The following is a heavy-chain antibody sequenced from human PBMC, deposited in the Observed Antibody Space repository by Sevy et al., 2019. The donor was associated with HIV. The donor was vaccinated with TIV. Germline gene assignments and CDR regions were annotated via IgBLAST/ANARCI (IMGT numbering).Heavy chain of an antibody. D-gene: IGHD4-17*01. J-gene: IGHJ6*02. V-gene: IGHV3-23*01. Sequence: GGSLRLSCAASGLTFSTYVMSWVRQAPGKGLEWVSSISDSGSRTYYEDSVKGRFTISRDNSKNTLFLQMNSLRAEDTAVYYCTKCVYGGNSLFCYGMDVWGQGTTVTVSS. CDR3: TKCVYGGNSLFCYGMDV. CDR1: GLTFSTYV. CDR2: ISDSGSRT.